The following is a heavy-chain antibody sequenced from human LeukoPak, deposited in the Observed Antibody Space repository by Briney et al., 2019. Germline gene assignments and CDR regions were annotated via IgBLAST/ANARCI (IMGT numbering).Heavy chain of an antibody. D-gene: IGHD1-1*01. CDR1: GGTFSSYA. Sequence: SVKVSCKASGGTFSSYAISWVRQAPGQGLEWMGGIIPIFGTANYAQKFQGRVTITADESTSTAYMELSSLRSEDTAVYYCAGPIRTGPPYYYYMDVWGKGTTVTVSS. CDR2: IIPIFGTA. V-gene: IGHV1-69*13. CDR3: AGPIRTGPPYYYYMDV. J-gene: IGHJ6*03.